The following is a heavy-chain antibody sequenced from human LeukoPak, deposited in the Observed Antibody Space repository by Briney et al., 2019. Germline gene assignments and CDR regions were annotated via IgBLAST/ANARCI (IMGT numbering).Heavy chain of an antibody. V-gene: IGHV4-61*02. CDR2: IYTSGST. J-gene: IGHJ4*02. Sequence: SETLSLTCTVSGGSISSGSYYWSWIRQPAGKGLEWIGRIYTSGSTNYNPSLKSRVTISVDTSKNQFSLKLSSVTAADTAVYYCAREPVGATAPFDYWGRGTLVTVSS. CDR3: AREPVGATAPFDY. CDR1: GGSISSGSYY. D-gene: IGHD1-26*01.